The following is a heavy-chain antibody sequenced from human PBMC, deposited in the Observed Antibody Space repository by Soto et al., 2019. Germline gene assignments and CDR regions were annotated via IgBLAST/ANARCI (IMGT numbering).Heavy chain of an antibody. J-gene: IGHJ4*02. CDR3: ARGVSYDDSGHYLRLVFDY. CDR2: IPSHSVYI. Sequence: NPXESLGLSCEASAFAFDVHSMNGVRQVPGRGLEWVASIPSHSVYICYADSVRGRFTISRDNAKKSVYLQLSGLRDDDTAVYYCARGVSYDDSGHYLRLVFDYWGQGALVTVSS. D-gene: IGHD3-22*01. CDR1: AFAFDVHS. V-gene: IGHV3-21*01.